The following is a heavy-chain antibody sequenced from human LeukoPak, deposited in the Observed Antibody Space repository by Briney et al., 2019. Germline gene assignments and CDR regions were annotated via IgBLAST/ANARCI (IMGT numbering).Heavy chain of an antibody. CDR2: IGLASGFT. CDR3: ARDHNWAFDS. J-gene: IGHJ4*02. D-gene: IGHD1-20*01. V-gene: IGHV3-21*05. CDR1: GFTFSDYS. Sequence: GGSLRLSCAASGFTFSDYSMNWVRQAPGRGLEWLSYIGLASGFTSYADSVKGRFTISSDTARNSLCLHLNSLRAEDTAVYFCARDHNWAFDSWGQGTLVTVSS.